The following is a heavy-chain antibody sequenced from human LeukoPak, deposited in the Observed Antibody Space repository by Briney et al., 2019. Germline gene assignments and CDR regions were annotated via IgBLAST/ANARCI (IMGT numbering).Heavy chain of an antibody. CDR1: GYSFTSYW. D-gene: IGHD3-3*01. Sequence: GESLKISCKGSGYSFTSYWIGWVRQMPGKGLEWMGLIYPGGSDTRYSPSFQGQVTISSDKSISTAYLQWSTLKASDTPLYYCARLRFWSGYPYYFDYWGQETLVTVSS. CDR2: IYPGGSDT. CDR3: ARLRFWSGYPYYFDY. V-gene: IGHV5-51*01. J-gene: IGHJ4*02.